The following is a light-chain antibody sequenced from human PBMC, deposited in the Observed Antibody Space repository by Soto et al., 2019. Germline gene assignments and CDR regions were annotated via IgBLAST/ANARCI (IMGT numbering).Light chain of an antibody. CDR3: QKYNNCPLT. CDR1: QSVSSSY. V-gene: IGKV3D-20*01. Sequence: EIVLTQSPATLSLSPGERATLSCGASQSVSSSYLAWYQQKPGLATRLLIYDAFSRATGIPDRFSGSGSGTEFTLTISCLQSEDFAVHYCQKYNNCPLTCGGGPKVEIK. CDR2: DAF. J-gene: IGKJ4*01.